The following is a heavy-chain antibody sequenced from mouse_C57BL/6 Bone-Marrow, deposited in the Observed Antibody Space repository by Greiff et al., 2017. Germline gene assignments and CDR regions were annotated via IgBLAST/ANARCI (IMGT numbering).Heavy chain of an antibody. D-gene: IGHD2-1*01. V-gene: IGHV14-4*01. CDR1: GFNIKDDY. CDR3: SSFDGNYFDF. CDR2: IDPEIGDT. J-gene: IGHJ2*01. Sequence: EVQLQQSGAELVRPGASVKLSCTASGFNIKDDYIHWVKQRPEQGLEWIGWIDPEIGDTEYDSKFQGKATITSDTSSNTAYLQLSSLTSEDTAVYDCSSFDGNYFDFWGQGTPLTVAS.